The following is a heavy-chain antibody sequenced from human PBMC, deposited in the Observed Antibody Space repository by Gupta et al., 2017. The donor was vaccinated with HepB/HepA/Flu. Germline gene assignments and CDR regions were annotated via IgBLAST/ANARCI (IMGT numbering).Heavy chain of an antibody. Sequence: QVQLVQSGAEVKKPGSSVKVSCKTSGGTFSNYAISWVRQPPGQGLEWMGQIIPKFGTTNYAQKFQGRATITADKPTSTAYMELSSLRSEDTAVYYCARLGYCSSTNCYWGQGTLVTVSS. CDR1: GGTFSNYA. J-gene: IGHJ1*01. CDR2: IIPKFGTT. V-gene: IGHV1-69*06. CDR3: ARLGYCSSTNCY. D-gene: IGHD2-2*01.